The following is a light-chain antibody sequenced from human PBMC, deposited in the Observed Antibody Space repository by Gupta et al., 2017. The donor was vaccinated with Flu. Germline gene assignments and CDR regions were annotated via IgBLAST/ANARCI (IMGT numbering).Light chain of an antibody. J-gene: IGLJ3*02. Sequence: QSVLTQPPSASGTPGQRVTISCSGSTSNVGSNPVNWYQQFPGTAPKIVIYTNNQRPSGVPERFSGSKSGTSASLAINGLQSEDEADYYCAAWDDSLSAGVFGGGTRLTVL. CDR1: TSNVGSNP. V-gene: IGLV1-44*01. CDR3: AAWDDSLSAGV. CDR2: TNN.